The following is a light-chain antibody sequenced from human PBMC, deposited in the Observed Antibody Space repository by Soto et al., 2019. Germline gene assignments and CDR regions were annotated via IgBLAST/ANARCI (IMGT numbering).Light chain of an antibody. V-gene: IGKV4-1*01. CDR3: QQHYSTPLT. CDR2: WAS. CDR1: QSVLYSSNNKNY. J-gene: IGKJ4*01. Sequence: DIVMTQSPDSLAVSLGERATINCKSSQSVLYSSNNKNYLAWYQQKPGQPPKLLIYWASTRESGVPDRFSGSGSGTEVALTVSSRQAEDGAVYYCQQHYSTPLTFGGGTKVEIK.